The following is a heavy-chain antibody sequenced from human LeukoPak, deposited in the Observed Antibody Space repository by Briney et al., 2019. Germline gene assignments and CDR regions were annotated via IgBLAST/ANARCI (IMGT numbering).Heavy chain of an antibody. CDR3: AKGTSGWYPYYFDY. CDR2: ISSSSSNK. J-gene: IGHJ4*02. Sequence: GGSLRLSCGASGFTFSSYSMNWVRQAPGKGLEWVSHISSSSSNKYYADSVKGRFTISRDNSKNTLYLQMNSLRAEDTAVYYCAKGTSGWYPYYFDYWGQGTLVTVSS. D-gene: IGHD6-19*01. V-gene: IGHV3-48*01. CDR1: GFTFSSYS.